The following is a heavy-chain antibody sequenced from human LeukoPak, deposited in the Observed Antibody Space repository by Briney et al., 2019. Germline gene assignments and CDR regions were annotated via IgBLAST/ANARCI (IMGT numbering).Heavy chain of an antibody. J-gene: IGHJ4*02. D-gene: IGHD1-7*01. V-gene: IGHV3-7*01. Sequence: GGSLRLSCAASGFTFSDYWIDWVRQAPGQGLEWVANINTDGSTTNYVESVRGRFTISRDNTRNSLSLQMNNLRDEDTAVYYCARMNYVSTGWGAPFDNWGQGTLVTVSS. CDR3: ARMNYVSTGWGAPFDN. CDR1: GFTFSDYW. CDR2: INTDGSTT.